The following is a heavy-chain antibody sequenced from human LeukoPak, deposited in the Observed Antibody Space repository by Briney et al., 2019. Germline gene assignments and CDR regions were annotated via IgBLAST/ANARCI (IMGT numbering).Heavy chain of an antibody. CDR3: VRSYYYDSSGYYWGAFDI. D-gene: IGHD3-22*01. CDR1: GGSLSSGGYS. J-gene: IGHJ3*02. Sequence: SETLSLTCAVSGGSLSSGGYSWSWIRQPPGKGLEWIGYIYHSRSTYYNPSLKSRVTISIDRSKNQFSLKLSSVTAADTAVYYCVRSYYYDSSGYYWGAFDIWGQGTMVTVSS. CDR2: IYHSRST. V-gene: IGHV4-30-2*01.